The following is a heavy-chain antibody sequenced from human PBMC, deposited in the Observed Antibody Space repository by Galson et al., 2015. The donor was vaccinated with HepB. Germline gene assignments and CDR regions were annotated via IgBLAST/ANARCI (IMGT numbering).Heavy chain of an antibody. Sequence: SETLSLTCTVYGGSFSGYYWSWIRQPPGKGLEWIGEINHSGSTNYNPSLKSRVTISVDTSKNQFSLKLSSVTAADTAVYYCARAKLRFLSRYGMDVWGQGTTVTVSS. D-gene: IGHD3-3*01. CDR2: INHSGST. J-gene: IGHJ6*02. CDR3: ARAKLRFLSRYGMDV. CDR1: GGSFSGYY. V-gene: IGHV4-34*01.